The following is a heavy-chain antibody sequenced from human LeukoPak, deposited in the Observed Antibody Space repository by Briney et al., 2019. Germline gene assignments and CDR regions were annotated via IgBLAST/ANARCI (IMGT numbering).Heavy chain of an antibody. Sequence: PGGSLRLSCAASGFTFSSYWMSWVRQAPGKGLEWVANINQDASEKHYVDSVKGRFTISRDNAKNSLYLQMNSLRAEDTAVYYCARGSGYNYGFPDYWGQGTLVTVSS. D-gene: IGHD5-18*01. CDR1: GFTFSSYW. CDR2: INQDASEK. CDR3: ARGSGYNYGFPDY. V-gene: IGHV3-7*03. J-gene: IGHJ4*02.